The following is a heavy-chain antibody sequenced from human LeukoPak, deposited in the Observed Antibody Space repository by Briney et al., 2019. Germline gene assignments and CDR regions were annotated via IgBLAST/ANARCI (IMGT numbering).Heavy chain of an antibody. J-gene: IGHJ4*02. CDR1: GGSISSYY. CDR3: ATGGGYNPYYFDY. Sequence: SETLSLTCTGSGGSISSYYWSWLRQPPGKGLEWIGYIYYSGSTNYNPSLKSRVTISVDTSKNQFSLKLSSVTAADTAVYYCATGGGYNPYYFDYWGQGTLVTVSS. D-gene: IGHD5-24*01. V-gene: IGHV4-59*01. CDR2: IYYSGST.